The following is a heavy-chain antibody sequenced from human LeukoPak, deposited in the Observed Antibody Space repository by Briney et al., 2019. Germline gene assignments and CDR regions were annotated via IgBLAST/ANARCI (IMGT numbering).Heavy chain of an antibody. CDR3: ARRTLVVVDPHWFDP. J-gene: IGHJ5*02. Sequence: SETLSLTCAVSGGSISSSNWWSWVRQPPGKGLEWIGEINHSGSTNYNPSLKSRVTISVDTSKNQFSLKLGSVTAADTAVYYCARRTLVVVDPHWFDPWGQGTLVTVSS. CDR1: GGSISSSNW. D-gene: IGHD3-22*01. CDR2: INHSGST. V-gene: IGHV4-4*02.